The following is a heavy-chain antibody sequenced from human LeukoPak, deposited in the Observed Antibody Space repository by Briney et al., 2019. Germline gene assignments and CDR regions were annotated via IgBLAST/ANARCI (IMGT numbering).Heavy chain of an antibody. V-gene: IGHV1-46*01. CDR1: GYAFTSYY. D-gene: IGHD3-10*01. J-gene: IGHJ4*02. CDR2: INPSGGST. Sequence: GASVKVSCKASGYAFTSYYMHWVRQAPGRGLEWMGIINPSGGSTSYAQKFQGRVTMTRDTSTSTVYMELSSLRSEDTAVYYCARDPLRVRSGIDYWGQGTLVTVSS. CDR3: ARDPLRVRSGIDY.